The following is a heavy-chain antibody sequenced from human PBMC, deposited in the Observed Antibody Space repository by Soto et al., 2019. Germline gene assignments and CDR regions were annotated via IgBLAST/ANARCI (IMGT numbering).Heavy chain of an antibody. CDR1: GFTFSSYS. D-gene: IGHD3-3*01. CDR3: ARVRNYDFWSGPYGMDV. Sequence: GGSLRLSCAASGFTFSSYSMNWVRQAPGKGLEWVSSISSSSSYIYYADSVKGRFTISRDNAKNSLYLQMNSLRAEDTAVYYCARVRNYDFWSGPYGMDVWDQGTTVTVSS. J-gene: IGHJ6*02. V-gene: IGHV3-21*01. CDR2: ISSSSSYI.